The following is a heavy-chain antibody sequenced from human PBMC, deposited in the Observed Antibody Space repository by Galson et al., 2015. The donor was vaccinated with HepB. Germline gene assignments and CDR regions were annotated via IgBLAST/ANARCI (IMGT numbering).Heavy chain of an antibody. J-gene: IGHJ4*02. CDR2: IKQDGSEK. D-gene: IGHD5-12*01. V-gene: IGHV3-7*01. CDR3: ARDEVLTTITTLDY. CDR1: GFTFSSYW. Sequence: SLRLSCAASGFTFSSYWMSWVRQAPGKGLEWVANIKQDGSEKNYVDSVEGRFTISRDNAKKSRYLQMNSLRVGDTAVYYCARDEVLTTITTLDYWGQGTLVTVSS.